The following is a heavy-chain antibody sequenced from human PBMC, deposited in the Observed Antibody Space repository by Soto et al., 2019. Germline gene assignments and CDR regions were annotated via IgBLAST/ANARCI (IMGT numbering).Heavy chain of an antibody. CDR3: AKDGHWLAVHLDS. V-gene: IGHV3-23*01. D-gene: IGHD6-19*01. CDR1: GFTCSDYA. J-gene: IGHJ4*02. CDR2: SSAAGRST. Sequence: PGGSLRLSCLASGFTCSDYAMTWVRQAPGKGLEWVSISSAAGRSTYHADSVRGRFTISRDNSRNTLFLRMTSLRAEDTAIYYCAKDGHWLAVHLDSWGPGTLVTVSS.